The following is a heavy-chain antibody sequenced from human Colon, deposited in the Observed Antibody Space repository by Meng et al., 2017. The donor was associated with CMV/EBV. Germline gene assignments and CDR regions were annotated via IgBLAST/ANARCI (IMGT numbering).Heavy chain of an antibody. V-gene: IGHV1-18*01. J-gene: IGHJ4*02. Sequence: YKFSSYGISWVRQAPGQGLEWMGWISTYNGNTDYAQKFQGRVNMTTDTLTSTAYMELTSLKSDDTAVFYCARAREVGYSAYDYYDFWGQGTLVTVSS. D-gene: IGHD5-12*01. CDR2: ISTYNGNT. CDR1: YKFSSYG. CDR3: ARAREVGYSAYDYYDF.